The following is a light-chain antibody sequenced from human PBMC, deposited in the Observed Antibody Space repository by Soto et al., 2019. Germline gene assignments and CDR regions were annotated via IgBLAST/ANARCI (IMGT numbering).Light chain of an antibody. J-gene: IGKJ2*01. V-gene: IGKV3-15*01. CDR1: QSVSTN. CDR3: QQYNIWPPMYT. CDR2: GAS. Sequence: EIVMTQSPATLSVSPGERATLSCRASQSVSTNIAWYQQKPGQAPRLLIYGASARATGIPARFSGSGSGTEFTLTISGLQSEDFAVYHCQQYNIWPPMYTFGQGTKVDI.